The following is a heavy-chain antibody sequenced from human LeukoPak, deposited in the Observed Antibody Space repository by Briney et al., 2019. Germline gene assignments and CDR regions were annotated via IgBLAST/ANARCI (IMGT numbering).Heavy chain of an antibody. CDR1: GGSVGSRDSY. D-gene: IGHD2-21*01. CDR3: ARRGLVVVPL. Sequence: SESLSLTCTVSGGSVGSRDSYWVWVRQPPGKGLERVGSIYYGGTTHYNPSLESRVTVSVDTSKNQFSLSLTSVTAADTAVYYCARRGLVVVPLWGQGTLVTVSS. V-gene: IGHV4-39*01. CDR2: IYYGGTT. J-gene: IGHJ4*02.